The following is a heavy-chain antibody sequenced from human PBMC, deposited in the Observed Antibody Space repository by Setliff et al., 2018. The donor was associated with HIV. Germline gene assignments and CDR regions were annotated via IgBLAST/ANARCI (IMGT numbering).Heavy chain of an antibody. CDR1: GFNFRTYA. CDR2: ISGSGDSA. J-gene: IGHJ6*02. Sequence: GSLRLSCAVSGFNFRTYAMSWVRQAPGKGLDWVSVISGSGDSAYYADSVKGRFTISRDNSKNTLFLQMNSLRPEDTAVYYCARDCRVGWVFTYGMDVWGQGTLVTVSS. CDR3: ARDCRVGWVFTYGMDV. D-gene: IGHD6-13*01. V-gene: IGHV3-23*01.